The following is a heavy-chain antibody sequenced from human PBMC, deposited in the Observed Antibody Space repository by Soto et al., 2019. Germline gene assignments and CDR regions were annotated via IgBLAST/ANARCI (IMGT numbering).Heavy chain of an antibody. V-gene: IGHV3-23*01. CDR1: GFTFSSYA. D-gene: IGHD3-22*01. CDR2: ISGSGGST. J-gene: IGHJ4*02. CDR3: AKQITMIVVVITFDY. Sequence: GGSLRLSCAASGFTFSSYAMSWVRQAPGKGLEWVSAISGSGGSTYYADSVKGRFTISRDNSKNTLYLQMNSLRAEDMAVYYCAKQITMIVVVITFDYWGQGTLVTVSS.